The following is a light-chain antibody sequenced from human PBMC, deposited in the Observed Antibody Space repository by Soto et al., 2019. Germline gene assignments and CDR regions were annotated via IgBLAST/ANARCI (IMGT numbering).Light chain of an antibody. Sequence: EIELTQSPATLSLSPVETATLSCRASQNVDKFLAWYQQRPGQPPRLLIFDSSNRATGVPVRFSGSGSGTVFTLTIGSLEPEDSAVYYCQQRKNWPPITFGHGTRLE. V-gene: IGKV3-11*01. J-gene: IGKJ5*01. CDR2: DSS. CDR3: QQRKNWPPIT. CDR1: QNVDKF.